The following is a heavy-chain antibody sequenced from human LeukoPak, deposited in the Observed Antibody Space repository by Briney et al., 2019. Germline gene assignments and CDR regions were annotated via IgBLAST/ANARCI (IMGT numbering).Heavy chain of an antibody. CDR3: GSGLSSLDEVVVVVAARD. Sequence: ASMKVSCKASGYTFTSYDINWVRQATGQGLEWMGWMYPNSGNTDYAQKIKGSVTIARKTTIRTAYMERCRLRAEDAAAYYGGSGLSSLDEVVVVVAARDWGQGTLVAVSS. D-gene: IGHD2-15*01. V-gene: IGHV1-8*01. CDR2: MYPNSGNT. CDR1: GYTFTSYD. J-gene: IGHJ4*02.